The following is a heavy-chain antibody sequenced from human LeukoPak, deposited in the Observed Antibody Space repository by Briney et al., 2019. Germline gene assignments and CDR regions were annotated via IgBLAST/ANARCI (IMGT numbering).Heavy chain of an antibody. CDR3: ARQSIVAIDY. J-gene: IGHJ4*02. CDR1: GFNFTSYW. Sequence: GESLKISCKGSGFNFTSYWIGWVRQMPGKGLEWMGIIYPGDSDTRYSPSFQGQVAILADKSISTAYLQWSSLKASDTAMYYCARQSIVAIDYWGQGTLVTVSS. D-gene: IGHD6-6*01. V-gene: IGHV5-51*01. CDR2: IYPGDSDT.